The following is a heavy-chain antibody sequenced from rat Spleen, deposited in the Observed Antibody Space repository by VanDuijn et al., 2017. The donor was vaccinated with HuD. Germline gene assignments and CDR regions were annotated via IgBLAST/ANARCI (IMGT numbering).Heavy chain of an antibody. Sequence: QVQLKESGPGLVQPSQTLSLTCTVSGFSLTSYHVSWVRQPPGKSLVWMGTIWAGGGTNYNSAVQSRLSISRDTYKSQVFLKMNSLQPEDTGTYYCARHCRYYGYNRYVMDAWGQGASVTVSS. J-gene: IGHJ4*01. CDR3: ARHCRYYGYNRYVMDA. CDR2: IWAGGGT. CDR1: GFSLTSYH. V-gene: IGHV2-72*01. D-gene: IGHD1-9*01.